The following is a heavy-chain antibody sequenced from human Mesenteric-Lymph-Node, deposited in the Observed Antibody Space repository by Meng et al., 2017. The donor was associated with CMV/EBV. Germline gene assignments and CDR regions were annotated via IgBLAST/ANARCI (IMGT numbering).Heavy chain of an antibody. J-gene: IGHJ2*01. CDR2: INPSGGST. D-gene: IGHD6-13*01. CDR3: ARDRRASSSWYPRDWYFDF. Sequence: FTRYFMHWVRQAPGQGFEWMGIINPSGGSTNYAQKFQGRVTMTRDTSTTTVYMELSSLRSEDTAMYYCARDRRASSSWYPRDWYFDFWGRGTLVTVSS. CDR1: FTRYF. V-gene: IGHV1-46*01.